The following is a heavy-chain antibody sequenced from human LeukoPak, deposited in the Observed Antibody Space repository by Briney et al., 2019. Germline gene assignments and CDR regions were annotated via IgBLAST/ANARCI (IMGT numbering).Heavy chain of an antibody. CDR2: IYTSGST. CDR1: GGSISSYY. Sequence: SETLSLTCTVSGGSISSYYWSWIRQPAGKGLEWIGRIYTSGSTNYNPSLKSRVTMSVDTSKKQFSLNLSSMTAADTAVYYCASQAATGNYFDQWGQGTLVTVSS. D-gene: IGHD6-13*01. CDR3: ASQAATGNYFDQ. J-gene: IGHJ4*02. V-gene: IGHV4-4*07.